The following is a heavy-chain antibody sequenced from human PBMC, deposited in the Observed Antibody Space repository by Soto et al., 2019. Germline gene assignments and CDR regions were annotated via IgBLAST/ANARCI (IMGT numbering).Heavy chain of an antibody. V-gene: IGHV3-21*01. CDR2: ISSSSSYI. CDR3: ARGVKGIDY. J-gene: IGHJ4*02. D-gene: IGHD6-13*01. Sequence: EVQLVESGGGLVKPGGALRLSCAASGFTFSSYSMYWVRQAPGKGLEWVSSISSSSSYIYYAASVKGRFTISRDNAKNSLYLQMNSLRADDTAVYYCARGVKGIDYCGKGSLVTVSS. CDR1: GFTFSSYS.